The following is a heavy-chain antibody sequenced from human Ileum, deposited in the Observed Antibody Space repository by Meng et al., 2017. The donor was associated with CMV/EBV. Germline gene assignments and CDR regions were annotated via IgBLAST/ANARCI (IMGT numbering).Heavy chain of an antibody. Sequence: TCDVSGGSITKAYWWSWVRQPPGKGLEWVEAIYDVGVTNYNPSLKSRVTILVDRSKNQFSLKLTSVTAADTAVYYCTRDAAARPLEYWGQGALVTVSS. J-gene: IGHJ4*02. CDR3: TRDAAARPLEY. V-gene: IGHV4-4*02. CDR2: IYDVGVT. CDR1: GGSITKAYW. D-gene: IGHD6-6*01.